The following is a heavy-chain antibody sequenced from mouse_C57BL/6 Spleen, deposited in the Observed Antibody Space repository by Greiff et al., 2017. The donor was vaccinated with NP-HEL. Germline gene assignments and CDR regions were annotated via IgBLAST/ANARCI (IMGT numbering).Heavy chain of an antibody. Sequence: VQLQQSGPELVKPGASVKISCKASGYSFTGYYMNWVKQSPEKSLEWIGEINPSTGGTTYNQKFKAKATLTVDKSSSTAYMQLKSLTSEDSAVYYCARAKRDWYFDVWGTGTTVTVSS. J-gene: IGHJ1*03. CDR3: ARAKRDWYFDV. CDR2: INPSTGGT. V-gene: IGHV1-42*01. CDR1: GYSFTGYY.